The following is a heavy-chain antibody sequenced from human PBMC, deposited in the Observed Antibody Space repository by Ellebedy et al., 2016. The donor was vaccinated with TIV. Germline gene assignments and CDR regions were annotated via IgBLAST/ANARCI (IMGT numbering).Heavy chain of an antibody. CDR3: ARGGYSGYDFDY. V-gene: IGHV4-61*03. CDR1: GGSVSSDSYY. CDR2: IYYTGNT. Sequence: MPSETLSLTCTVSGGSVSSDSYYWGWIRQPPGKGLEWIGYIYYTGNTNYNPSLKSRVTISVDSSKSHFSLKVNSVTAADTAVYFCARGGYSGYDFDYWGQGILVTVSS. J-gene: IGHJ4*02. D-gene: IGHD5-12*01.